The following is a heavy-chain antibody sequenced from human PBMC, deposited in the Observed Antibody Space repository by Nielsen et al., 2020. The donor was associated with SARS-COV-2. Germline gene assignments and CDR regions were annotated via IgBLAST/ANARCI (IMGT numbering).Heavy chain of an antibody. CDR1: GGSISSYY. D-gene: IGHD2-21*02. Sequence: SETLSLTCTVSGGSISSYYWSWIRQPPGKGLEWIGYIYTSGSTNYNPSLKSRVTISVDTSKNQFSLKLSSVTAADTAVYYCARGNCGGDCYSGNYYYYGMDVWGQGTTVTVSS. J-gene: IGHJ6*02. V-gene: IGHV4-4*08. CDR3: ARGNCGGDCYSGNYYYYGMDV. CDR2: IYTSGST.